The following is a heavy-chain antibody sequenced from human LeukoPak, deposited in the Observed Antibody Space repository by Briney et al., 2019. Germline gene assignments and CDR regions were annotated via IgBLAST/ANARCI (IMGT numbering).Heavy chain of an antibody. D-gene: IGHD3-3*01. J-gene: IGHJ4*02. CDR1: GYTFSSYW. CDR3: ARQNDFRLDY. CDR2: IYPGDSDT. V-gene: IGHV5-51*01. Sequence: GESLKISCKGSGYTFSSYWIGWVRLVPGKGLEWMGIIYPGDSDTRYSPSLQGQVTISVDTSIGTAYLQWSSLKASDTAIYYCARQNDFRLDYWGQGTLVTVSS.